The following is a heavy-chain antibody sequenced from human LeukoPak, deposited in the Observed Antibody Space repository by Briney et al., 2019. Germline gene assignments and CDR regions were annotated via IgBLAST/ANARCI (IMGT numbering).Heavy chain of an antibody. CDR2: IYNSGST. J-gene: IGHJ5*02. CDR3: GRVAEYYDTSGYKGNWFDP. Sequence: SETLSLTCTVSGGSIRSYYWSWIRQPPGKGLEWIGYIYNSGSTNYNPSLKSRATISVDTSKNQFSLRLSSVTAADTAVYYCGRVAEYYDTSGYKGNWFDPWGQGTLVTVSS. D-gene: IGHD3-22*01. V-gene: IGHV4-59*01. CDR1: GGSIRSYY.